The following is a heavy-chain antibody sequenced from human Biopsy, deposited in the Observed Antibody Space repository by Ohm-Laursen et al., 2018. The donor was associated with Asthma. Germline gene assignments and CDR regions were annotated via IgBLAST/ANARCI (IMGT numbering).Heavy chain of an antibody. D-gene: IGHD2-2*01. Sequence: SVKVSCKSLGGTFNTYVIGWVRQAPGQGLEWMGGINSVFGTTTYPQKFQDRVTITADDSTSTDYMELSSLRSEDTAVYYCARKAGSCISRTCYSLDFWGQGTLVTASS. CDR2: INSVFGTT. CDR3: ARKAGSCISRTCYSLDF. V-gene: IGHV1-69*13. CDR1: GGTFNTYV. J-gene: IGHJ4*02.